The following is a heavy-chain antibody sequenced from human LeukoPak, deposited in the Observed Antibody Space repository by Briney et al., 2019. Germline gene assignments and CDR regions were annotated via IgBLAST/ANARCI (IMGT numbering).Heavy chain of an antibody. D-gene: IGHD4-23*01. V-gene: IGHV3-23*01. J-gene: IGHJ4*02. CDR1: GFDLWRYA. Sequence: QPGGSLRLPCPGSGFDLWRYARSWVRQAPGKGLEWVADISDGGDGTHYADSVQGRFTISRDNSRDTAFLQMISLRANDTAFYYCVRVNYGGNSGYHFDYWGQGTLVRVSS. CDR3: VRVNYGGNSGYHFDY. CDR2: ISDGGDGT.